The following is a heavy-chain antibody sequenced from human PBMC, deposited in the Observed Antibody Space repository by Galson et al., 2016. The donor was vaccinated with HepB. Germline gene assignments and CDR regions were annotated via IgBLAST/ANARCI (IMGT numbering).Heavy chain of an antibody. D-gene: IGHD1-14*01. V-gene: IGHV1-24*01. Sequence: SVKVSCKVSGYPLTKLSVHWVRQAPGKGLEWMGGFDREDGETDFAQNFQGRVTMTEDTTTDTVYMDLSSLISDDTAFYYWVIGDRTPDHWGQGTLNTVSS. CDR2: FDREDGET. J-gene: IGHJ4*02. CDR1: GYPLTKLS. CDR3: VIGDRTPDH.